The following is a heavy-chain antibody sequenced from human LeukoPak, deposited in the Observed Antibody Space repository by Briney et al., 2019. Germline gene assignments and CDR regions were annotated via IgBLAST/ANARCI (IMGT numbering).Heavy chain of an antibody. J-gene: IGHJ4*02. Sequence: SETLSLTCAVSGGSISSSSWWSWVRQPPGKGLEWIGEIYHSGSTNYNPSLKSRVTISVDKSKNQFSLKLSSVTAADTAVYYCARAAARYGNYFDYWGQGTLVTVSS. CDR2: IYHSGST. CDR1: GGSISSSSW. CDR3: ARAAARYGNYFDY. D-gene: IGHD1-1*01. V-gene: IGHV4-4*02.